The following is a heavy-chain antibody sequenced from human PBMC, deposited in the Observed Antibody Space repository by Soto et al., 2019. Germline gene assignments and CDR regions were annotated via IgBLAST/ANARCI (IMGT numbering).Heavy chain of an antibody. CDR1: GYTFTSYY. CDR3: ARSVGTVNWFDS. Sequence: ASVKVSCKASGYTFTSYYMHWVRQAPGQGLEWMGIINPSGGSTSYAQKFQGRLTITRDTSTSTVYMELSSLRSEDTAVYYCARSVGTVNWFDSWGQGTLVTVSS. V-gene: IGHV1-46*01. J-gene: IGHJ5*01. D-gene: IGHD2-21*02. CDR2: INPSGGST.